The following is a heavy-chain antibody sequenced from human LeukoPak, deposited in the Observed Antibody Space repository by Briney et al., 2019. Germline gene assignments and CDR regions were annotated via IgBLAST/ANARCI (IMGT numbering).Heavy chain of an antibody. J-gene: IGHJ3*02. CDR1: GYSISSGYY. Sequence: SETLSLTCTVSGYSISSGYYWGWIRQPPGKGLEWIGSIYHSGSTYYNPSLKSRVTISVDTSKNQFSLKLSSVTAADTAVYYCARDSHYDSSGYYYVLIDIWGQGTMVTVSS. V-gene: IGHV4-38-2*02. CDR3: ARDSHYDSSGYYYVLIDI. D-gene: IGHD3-22*01. CDR2: IYHSGST.